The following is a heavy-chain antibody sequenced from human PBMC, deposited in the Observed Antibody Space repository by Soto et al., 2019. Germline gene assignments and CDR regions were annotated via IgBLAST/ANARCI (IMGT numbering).Heavy chain of an antibody. J-gene: IGHJ3*02. V-gene: IGHV1-8*01. CDR3: ARRFVVVPAAMLDAFDI. D-gene: IGHD2-2*01. Sequence: ASVKVSCKASGYTFTSYDINWVRQATGQGLEWMGWMNPNSGNTGYAQKFQGRVTMTRNTSISTAYMELSSLRSEDTAVYYCARRFVVVPAAMLDAFDIWGQGTMVTGSS. CDR2: MNPNSGNT. CDR1: GYTFTSYD.